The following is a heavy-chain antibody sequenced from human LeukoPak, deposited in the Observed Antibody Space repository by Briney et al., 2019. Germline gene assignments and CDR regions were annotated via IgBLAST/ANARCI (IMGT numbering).Heavy chain of an antibody. CDR3: ARGGSSWYSYYFDY. V-gene: IGHV1-3*01. CDR1: GYTFTSYA. CDR2: INAGNGNT. Sequence: APVKVSCKASGYTFTSYAMHWVRQAPGQRLEWMGWINAGNGNTKYSQKFQGRVTITRDTSASTAYMELSSLRSEDTAVYYCARGGSSWYSYYFDYWGQGTLVTVSS. J-gene: IGHJ4*02. D-gene: IGHD6-13*01.